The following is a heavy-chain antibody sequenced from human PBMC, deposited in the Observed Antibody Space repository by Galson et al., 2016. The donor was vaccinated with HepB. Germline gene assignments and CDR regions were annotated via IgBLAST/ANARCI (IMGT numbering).Heavy chain of an antibody. CDR2: LSSTSSTI. V-gene: IGHV3-48*02. D-gene: IGHD1-26*01. Sequence: SLRLSCAASGFSFSSYNMNWVRQAPGKGLEWASFLSSTSSTIYYVDSVKGRFTISRDNAKNSLYLQMNSLRDEDTAVYYCSRELMGSKEYYYYGMDVWGQGTTVTVSS. J-gene: IGHJ6*02. CDR1: GFSFSSYN. CDR3: SRELMGSKEYYYYGMDV.